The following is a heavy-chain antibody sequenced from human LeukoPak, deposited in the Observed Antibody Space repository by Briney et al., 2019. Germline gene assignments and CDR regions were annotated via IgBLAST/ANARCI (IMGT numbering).Heavy chain of an antibody. CDR2: IYYSGST. D-gene: IGHD5-18*01. CDR3: ARLGLYDVDTAMVRLFDP. J-gene: IGHJ5*02. V-gene: IGHV4-39*07. CDR1: GGSISSSSYY. Sequence: PSETLSLTCTVSGGSISSSSYYWGWIRQPPGKGLEWIGSIYYSGSTYYNPSLKSRVTISVDASKNQFSLKLSSVTAADTAVYYCARLGLYDVDTAMVRLFDPWGQGTLVTVSS.